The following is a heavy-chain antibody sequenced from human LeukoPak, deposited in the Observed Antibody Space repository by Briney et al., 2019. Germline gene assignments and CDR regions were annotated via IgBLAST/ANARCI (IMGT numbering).Heavy chain of an antibody. Sequence: GESLKISCKGSGYSFTTYWIGWVRQMPGKGLEWMGIIHPGDSDTRYSPSFQGQVTISADKSFSTAYLQWSSLKASDTAMYYCARRGIAVAGTPAEYFQHWGQGTLVIVSS. CDR3: ARRGIAVAGTPAEYFQH. CDR2: IHPGDSDT. J-gene: IGHJ1*01. V-gene: IGHV5-51*01. D-gene: IGHD6-19*01. CDR1: GYSFTTYW.